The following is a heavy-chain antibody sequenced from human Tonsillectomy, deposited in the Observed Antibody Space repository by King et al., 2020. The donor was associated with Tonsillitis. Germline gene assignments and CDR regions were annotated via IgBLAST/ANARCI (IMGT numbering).Heavy chain of an antibody. Sequence: VQLVESGGGLVQPGRSLRLSCTASGFTFGDYAMSWFRQAPGKGLEWVGFIRSKAYGGTTEYAASVKGRFTIPRDDSKSIAYLQMNSLKTEDTAVYYCTRERYRSRSGSYYGGDYWGQGTLVTVSS. J-gene: IGHJ4*02. CDR2: IRSKAYGGTT. CDR3: TRERYRSRSGSYYGGDY. CDR1: GFTFGDYA. D-gene: IGHD3-10*01. V-gene: IGHV3-49*03.